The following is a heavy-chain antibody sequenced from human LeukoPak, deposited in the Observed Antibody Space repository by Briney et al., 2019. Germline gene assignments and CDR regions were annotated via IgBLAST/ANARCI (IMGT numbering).Heavy chain of an antibody. CDR2: IYSGGTT. Sequence: GGSLRLSCAASGLIVSSNYMSWVRQAPGKGLEWVSIIYSGGTTYYADSVKGRFTISRDNSKNTLYLQMNSLRAEDTAVYYCARPQAAVDAFDMWGRGTMVTVSS. CDR1: GLIVSSNY. V-gene: IGHV3-66*04. J-gene: IGHJ3*02. D-gene: IGHD6-13*01. CDR3: ARPQAAVDAFDM.